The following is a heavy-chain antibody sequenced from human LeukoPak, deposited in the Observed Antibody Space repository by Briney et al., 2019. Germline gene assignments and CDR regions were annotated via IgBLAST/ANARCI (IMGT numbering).Heavy chain of an antibody. CDR2: IDPSDSYT. CDR3: ARLRSSWAPALDY. CDR1: GYSFTSYW. D-gene: IGHD6-13*01. Sequence: PGESLKISCKGSGYSFTSYWISWVRQMPGKGLEWMGRIDPSDSYTNYSPSFQGHVTISADKSISTAYLQWSCLKASDTAMYYCARLRSSWAPALDYWGQGTLVTVSS. J-gene: IGHJ4*02. V-gene: IGHV5-10-1*01.